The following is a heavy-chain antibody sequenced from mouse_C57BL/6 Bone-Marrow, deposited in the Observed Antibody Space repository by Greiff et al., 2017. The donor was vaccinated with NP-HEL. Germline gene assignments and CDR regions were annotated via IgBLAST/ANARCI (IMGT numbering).Heavy chain of an antibody. CDR1: GFTFSSYA. Sequence: EVQLVESGGGLVKPGGSLKLSCAASGFTFSSYAMSWVRQTPEKRLEWVATISDGGSYTYYPDNVKGRFTISRDNAKNNLYLQMSHLKSEDTAMYYCARRKLRWYYFDYWGQGTTLTVSS. CDR2: ISDGGSYT. J-gene: IGHJ2*01. V-gene: IGHV5-4*03. D-gene: IGHD2-12*01. CDR3: ARRKLRWYYFDY.